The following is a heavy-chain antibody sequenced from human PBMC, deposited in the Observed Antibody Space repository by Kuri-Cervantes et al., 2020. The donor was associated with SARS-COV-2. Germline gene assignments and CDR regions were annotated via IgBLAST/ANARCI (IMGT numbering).Heavy chain of an antibody. V-gene: IGHV3-53*01. CDR2: SGNGGGT. J-gene: IGHJ5*02. D-gene: IGHD6-25*01. Sequence: GESLKISCAVHSGSLSGFYWSWIRQAPGKGLEWISTSGNGGGTYYADSVKGRFTISRDNSKNTLYLQMNSLRAEDTAVYYCARGLNSAAAGDLWGQGTLVTVSS. CDR1: SGSLSGFY. CDR3: ARGLNSAAAGDL.